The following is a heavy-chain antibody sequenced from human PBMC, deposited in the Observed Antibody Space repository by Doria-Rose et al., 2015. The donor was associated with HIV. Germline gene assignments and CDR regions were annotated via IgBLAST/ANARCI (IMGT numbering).Heavy chain of an antibody. CDR1: GYRFTDYE. Sequence: QVQLQQPGAELVRPGASVTPSCKASGYRFTDYEMHWVKQTPVHGLEWIGSIDPDTGDTAHNQNFKGKATLTADKSSDTAYLALRSLTSEDSAVYYCSRERTWYGTFYTLDYWAQGTSVTVSS. CDR2: IDPDTGDT. D-gene: IGHD2-15*01. V-gene: IGHV1-24*01. J-gene: IGHJ4*01. CDR3: SRERTWYGTFYTLDY.